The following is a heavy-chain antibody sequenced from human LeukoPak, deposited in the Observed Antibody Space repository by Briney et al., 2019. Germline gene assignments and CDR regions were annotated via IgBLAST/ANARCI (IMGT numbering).Heavy chain of an antibody. CDR3: ARGVNNWNIDTFDI. D-gene: IGHD1/OR15-1a*01. J-gene: IGHJ3*02. V-gene: IGHV4-39*07. Sequence: SETLSLTCRVSGVSISSTTYCWVWIRQPPGKGLEWIGSIYSSGSTYYNPSLKSRVTISLDTSKNQFSLKLSSVTAADTAVYYCARGVNNWNIDTFDIWGQGTMVTVSS. CDR1: GVSISSTTYC. CDR2: IYSSGST.